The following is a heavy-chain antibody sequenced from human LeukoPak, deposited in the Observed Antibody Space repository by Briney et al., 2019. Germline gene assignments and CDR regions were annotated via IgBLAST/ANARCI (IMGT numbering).Heavy chain of an antibody. Sequence: SETQSLTCTVSGGSTSSYYWSWIRQPPGKGLEWIGYIYYSGSTNYNPSLKSRVTISVDTSKNQFSLKLSSVTAADTAVYYCARAEYDILTGYQNYFDYWGQGTLVTVSS. J-gene: IGHJ4*02. CDR2: IYYSGST. D-gene: IGHD3-9*01. V-gene: IGHV4-59*01. CDR1: GGSTSSYY. CDR3: ARAEYDILTGYQNYFDY.